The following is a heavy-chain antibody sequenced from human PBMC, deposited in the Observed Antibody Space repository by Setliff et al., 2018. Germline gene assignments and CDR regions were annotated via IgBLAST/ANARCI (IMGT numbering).Heavy chain of an antibody. V-gene: IGHV3-7*01. J-gene: IGHJ6*04. CDR3: ARAKMEESGKAQAGMDV. D-gene: IGHD6-13*01. Sequence: LRLSCAASGFTFSSYWMSWVRQAPGKGLEWVANIKQDGSEKYYVDSVKGRFTISRDNAKNSLYLQMNSLRAEDTAVYYCARAKMEESGKAQAGMDVWGKGTTVTVSS. CDR2: IKQDGSEK. CDR1: GFTFSSYW.